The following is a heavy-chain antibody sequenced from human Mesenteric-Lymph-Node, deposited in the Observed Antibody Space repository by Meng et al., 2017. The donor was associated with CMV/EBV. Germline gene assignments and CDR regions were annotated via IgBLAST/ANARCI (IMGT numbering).Heavy chain of an antibody. Sequence: GGSLRLSCAASGFTVSNNYMSWVRQAPGKGLEWVSVLYSGGRTYYADSVKGRFTISRDNAKNTAYLQMSSLKTDDTAVYYCARDLGGAIYYYYAMDVWGQGTTVTVSS. J-gene: IGHJ6*02. D-gene: IGHD1-26*01. V-gene: IGHV3-66*02. CDR3: ARDLGGAIYYYYAMDV. CDR1: GFTVSNNY. CDR2: LYSGGRT.